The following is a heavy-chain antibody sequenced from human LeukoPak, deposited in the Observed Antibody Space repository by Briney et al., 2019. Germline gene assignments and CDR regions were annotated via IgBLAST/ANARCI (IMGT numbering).Heavy chain of an antibody. V-gene: IGHV3-33*01. Sequence: GGSLRLSCLASGFTFSSYGMHWVRQAPGKGPEWVAVIWFDERNKNYADPVKGRATISRDNSKSTLYLQINSLKAKDPALYYCARDPPADSRGNYSLDHWGEGSLVIVSS. CDR3: ARDPPADSRGNYSLDH. J-gene: IGHJ4*02. D-gene: IGHD3-22*01. CDR1: GFTFSSYG. CDR2: IWFDERNK.